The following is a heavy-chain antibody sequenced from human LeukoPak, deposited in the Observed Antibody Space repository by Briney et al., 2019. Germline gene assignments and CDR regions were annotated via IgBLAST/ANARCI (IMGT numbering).Heavy chain of an antibody. V-gene: IGHV3-7*01. CDR3: ARLDYDFWSGYRVFDY. Sequence: GGSLRLSCAAPGFTFSSYWMSWVRQTPGKGLEWVANIKQDGSEKYYVDSVKGRFTISRDNAKNSLYLQMNRLRAEDTAVYYCARLDYDFWSGYRVFDYWGQGTLVTVSS. CDR2: IKQDGSEK. J-gene: IGHJ4*02. D-gene: IGHD3-3*01. CDR1: GFTFSSYW.